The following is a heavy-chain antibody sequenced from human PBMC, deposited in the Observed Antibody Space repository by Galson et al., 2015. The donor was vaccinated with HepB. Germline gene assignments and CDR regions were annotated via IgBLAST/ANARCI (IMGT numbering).Heavy chain of an antibody. V-gene: IGHV3-23*01. CDR3: AKVRIAAASYYYYGMDV. Sequence: SLRLSCAASGFTFSSYAMSWVRQAPGKGLEWVSAISGSGGSTYYADSVKGRVTISRDNSKNTLYLQMNSLRAEDTAVYYCAKVRIAAASYYYYGMDVWGQGTTVTVSS. CDR1: GFTFSSYA. CDR2: ISGSGGST. D-gene: IGHD6-13*01. J-gene: IGHJ6*02.